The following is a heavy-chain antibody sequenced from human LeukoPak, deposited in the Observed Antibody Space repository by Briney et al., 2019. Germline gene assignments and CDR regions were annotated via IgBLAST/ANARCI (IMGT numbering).Heavy chain of an antibody. CDR1: GFTFSSYA. Sequence: GGSLRLSCAASGFTFSSYAMSWVRQAPGKGLEWVSGISGSGGGSYYADSVKGRFTISRDNSQNTLYLQMNSLRAEDTAVYYCAKDSSLWFGDGGMDVWGRGTTVTVSS. J-gene: IGHJ6*02. D-gene: IGHD3-10*01. CDR3: AKDSSLWFGDGGMDV. CDR2: ISGSGGGS. V-gene: IGHV3-23*01.